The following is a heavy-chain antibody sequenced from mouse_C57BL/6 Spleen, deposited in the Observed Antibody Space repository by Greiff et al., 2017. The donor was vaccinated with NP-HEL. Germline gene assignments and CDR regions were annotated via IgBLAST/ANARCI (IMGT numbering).Heavy chain of an antibody. D-gene: IGHD1-1*01. Sequence: EVQVVESEGGLVQPGSSMKLSCTASGFTFSDYYMAWVRQVPEKGLEWVANINYDGSSTYYLDSLKSRFIISRDNAKNILYLQMSSLKSEDTATYYCARGYYGSSYAMDYWGQGTSVTVSS. V-gene: IGHV5-16*01. CDR2: INYDGSST. J-gene: IGHJ4*01. CDR1: GFTFSDYY. CDR3: ARGYYGSSYAMDY.